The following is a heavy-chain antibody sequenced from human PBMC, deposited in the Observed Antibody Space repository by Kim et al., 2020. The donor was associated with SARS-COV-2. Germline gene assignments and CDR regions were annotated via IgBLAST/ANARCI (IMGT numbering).Heavy chain of an antibody. CDR2: ITYSGSTK. J-gene: IGHJ4*02. Sequence: GGSLRLSCAASGFTFSSYDMNWVRQAPGKGLEWVAVITYSGSTKYYADSVKGRFTTSRDNSKNTLYLQMNSLRAEATAVYYCARGVGRITSRPGFTVFDYLGAGTQVTASS. CDR1: GFTFSSYD. CDR3: ARGVGRITSRPGFTVFDY. V-gene: IGHV3-30-3*01. D-gene: IGHD6-6*01.